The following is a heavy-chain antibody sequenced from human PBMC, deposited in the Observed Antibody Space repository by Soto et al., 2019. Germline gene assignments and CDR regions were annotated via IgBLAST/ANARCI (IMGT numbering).Heavy chain of an antibody. J-gene: IGHJ4*02. Sequence: GGSLRLSCAASGFTFSSYWMSWVRQAPGKGLEWVANIKQDGSEKYYVDSVKGRFTISRDNAKNSLYLQMNSLRAEDTAVYYCARHYYDSSGSYYFDYWGQGTLVTVSS. CDR2: IKQDGSEK. D-gene: IGHD3-22*01. V-gene: IGHV3-7*01. CDR3: ARHYYDSSGSYYFDY. CDR1: GFTFSSYW.